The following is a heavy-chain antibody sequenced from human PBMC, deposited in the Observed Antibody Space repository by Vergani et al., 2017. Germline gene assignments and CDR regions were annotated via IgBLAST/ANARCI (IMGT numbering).Heavy chain of an antibody. D-gene: IGHD6-13*01. J-gene: IGHJ6*02. CDR1: GGTFSSYT. V-gene: IGHV1-69*02. CDR3: ARVPLIGSWYGMDV. CDR2: IIPILGIA. Sequence: QVQLVQSGAEVKKPGSSVKVSCKASGGTFSSYTISWVRQAPGQGLEWMGRIIPILGIANYAQKFQGRVTITADESTSTAYMELSSLRSEETAVYYCARVPLIGSWYGMDVWGQGTTVTVSS.